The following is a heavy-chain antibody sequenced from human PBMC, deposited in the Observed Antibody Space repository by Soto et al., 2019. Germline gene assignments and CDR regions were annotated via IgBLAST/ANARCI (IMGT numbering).Heavy chain of an antibody. CDR1: GFSLSTSGMC. J-gene: IGHJ6*02. D-gene: IGHD6-13*01. CDR3: ARIRSSSWYSNYYYYYGMDV. V-gene: IGHV2-70*01. CDR2: IDWDDDK. Sequence: GPTLVNPTQTLTLTCTFSGFSLSTSGMCVSWIRQPPGKALEWLALIDWDDDKYYSTSLKTRLTISKDTSKNQVVLTMTNMDPVDTATYYCARIRSSSWYSNYYYYYGMDVWGQGTTVTVSS.